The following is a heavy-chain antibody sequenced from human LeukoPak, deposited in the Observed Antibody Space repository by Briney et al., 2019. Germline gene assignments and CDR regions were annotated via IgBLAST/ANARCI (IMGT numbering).Heavy chain of an antibody. J-gene: IGHJ4*02. V-gene: IGHV1-46*01. Sequence: ASVKVSCKASGYTFTSYYMHWVRQAPGQGLEWMGIINPSGGSTSYAQKFQGRVTMTRDMSTSTVYTELSSLRSEDTAVYYCAGEGPGGDFDYWGQGTLVTVSS. CDR2: INPSGGST. CDR3: AGEGPGGDFDY. D-gene: IGHD3-10*01. CDR1: GYTFTSYY.